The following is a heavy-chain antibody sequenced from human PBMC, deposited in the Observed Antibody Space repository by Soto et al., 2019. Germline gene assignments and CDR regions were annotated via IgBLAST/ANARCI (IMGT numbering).Heavy chain of an antibody. V-gene: IGHV1-69*12. Sequence: QVQLVQSGAEVKKPGSSVKVSCKASGGTFSSYAISWVRQAPGQGLELMGGIIPIFGTANYAQKIQGRVTISANESTSSAYMDMSILRSEDTAVYYCARTTAAYGGNRGGGRNFQHWGQGTLVTVSS. J-gene: IGHJ1*01. D-gene: IGHD4-17*01. CDR3: ARTTAAYGGNRGGGRNFQH. CDR1: GGTFSSYA. CDR2: IIPIFGTA.